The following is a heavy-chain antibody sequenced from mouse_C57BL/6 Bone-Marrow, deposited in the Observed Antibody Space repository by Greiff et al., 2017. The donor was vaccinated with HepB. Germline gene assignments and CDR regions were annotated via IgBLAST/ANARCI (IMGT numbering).Heavy chain of an antibody. CDR3: ASQGGSFNWAWFAY. CDR2: ILPGSGST. D-gene: IGHD4-1*02. Sequence: VQVVESGAELMKPGASVKLSCKATGYTFTGYWIEWVKQRPGHGLEWIGEILPGSGSTNYNEKFKGKATFTADIAYNTAYMQLSSLTTEDSAIYYCASQGGSFNWAWFAYWGQGTLVTVSA. CDR1: GYTFTGYW. J-gene: IGHJ3*01. V-gene: IGHV1-9*01.